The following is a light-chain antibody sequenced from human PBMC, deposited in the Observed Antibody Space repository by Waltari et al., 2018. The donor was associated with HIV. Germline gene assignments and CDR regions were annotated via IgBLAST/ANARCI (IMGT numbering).Light chain of an antibody. CDR2: WSS. V-gene: IGKV4-1*01. J-gene: IGKJ4*01. Sequence: DIVMTQSPGPLAVSLGERATINCKSSQSVLYTSKNKNYVSWYQQKAGQPPKVLIYWSSTRDSGVPERFSGSGSGTDFTLTIDRLQPEDVAVYFCQQYYSTPFTFGGGTRVEIK. CDR1: QSVLYTSKNKNY. CDR3: QQYYSTPFT.